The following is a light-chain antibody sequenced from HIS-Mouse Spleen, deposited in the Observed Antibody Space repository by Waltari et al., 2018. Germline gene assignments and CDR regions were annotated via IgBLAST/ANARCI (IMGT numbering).Light chain of an antibody. V-gene: IGKV1-5*03. J-gene: IGKJ4*01. CDR2: KAS. Sequence: DIQMTQSPSTLSASVGDRVTITCRASQSVSSWLAWYQQKPGKAPKLLIYKASSLESGVPSRFSGSGSGTEFTLTISSLQPDDFATYYCQQYNSYSLTFGGGTKVEIK. CDR1: QSVSSW. CDR3: QQYNSYSLT.